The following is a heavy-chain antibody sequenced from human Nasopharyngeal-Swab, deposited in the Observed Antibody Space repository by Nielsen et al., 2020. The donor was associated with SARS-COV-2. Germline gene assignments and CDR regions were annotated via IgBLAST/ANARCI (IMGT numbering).Heavy chain of an antibody. V-gene: IGHV3-49*01. J-gene: IGHJ3*02. CDR3: ARSVGSFYGQGAFVI. CDR2: IRSKTYGGAP. D-gene: IGHD1-26*01. Sequence: GESLKISCRTSGFTFGDYAMSWFRQAPGKGLEWVGFIRSKTYGGAPEYAASVKGRFTISRDGAESIAYLQMNSLETEDTGVYYCARSVGSFYGQGAFVIWGQGTMVTVSS. CDR1: GFTFGDYA.